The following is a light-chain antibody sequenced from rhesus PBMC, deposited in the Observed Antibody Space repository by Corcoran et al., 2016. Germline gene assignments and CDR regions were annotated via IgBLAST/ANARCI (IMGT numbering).Light chain of an antibody. CDR2: WAS. J-gene: IGKJ4*01. CDR1: QDIYNW. CDR3: QQHSDTPLT. V-gene: IGKV1-69*01. Sequence: DIQMTQSPSSLSASVGDRVTITCRASQDIYNWLAWYRQKPGRAPKLLIYWASRLATGVPSRLSGNGSGTDFTLTISSLQPEDIATYYCQQHSDTPLTFGGGTRVDLK.